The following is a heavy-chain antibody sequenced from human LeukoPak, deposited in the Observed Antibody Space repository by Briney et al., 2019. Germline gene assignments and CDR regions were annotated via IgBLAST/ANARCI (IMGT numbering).Heavy chain of an antibody. J-gene: IGHJ4*02. CDR2: ISAYNGNT. Sequence: GASVKVSCKASGYTFTSYGISWVRQAPGQGLKWMGWISAYNGNTNYAQKLQGRVTMTTDTSTSTAYMELRSLRSDDTAVYYCARVELGYYGSGSYYYFDYWGQGTLVTVSS. CDR3: ARVELGYYGSGSYYYFDY. V-gene: IGHV1-18*01. CDR1: GYTFTSYG. D-gene: IGHD3-10*01.